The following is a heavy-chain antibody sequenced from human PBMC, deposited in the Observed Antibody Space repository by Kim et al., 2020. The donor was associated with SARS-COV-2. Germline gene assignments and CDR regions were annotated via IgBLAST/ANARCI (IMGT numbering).Heavy chain of an antibody. V-gene: IGHV1-69*13. CDR1: GGTFSSYA. D-gene: IGHD2-15*01. CDR2: IIPIFGTA. Sequence: SVKVSCKASGGTFSSYAISWVRQAPGQGLEWMGGIIPIFGTANYAPKFQGRVTITADESTSTAYMELSSLRSEDTAVYYCALKCSGGSCYVPVVNNWFDPWGQGTLVTVSS. CDR3: ALKCSGGSCYVPVVNNWFDP. J-gene: IGHJ5*02.